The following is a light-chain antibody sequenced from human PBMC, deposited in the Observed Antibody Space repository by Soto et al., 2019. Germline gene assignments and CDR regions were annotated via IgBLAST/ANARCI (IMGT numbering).Light chain of an antibody. CDR3: QQYNNRHPYT. V-gene: IGKV3-15*01. CDR1: QSVNSN. J-gene: IGKJ2*01. CDR2: GAS. Sequence: EIVMTQSPATLSVSPGERATLSCRASQSVNSNLAWYQQKPGQAPRLLIYGASTRVAGIPARFSGSGSGTEYSLTISSLQSEDFAVYYCQQYNNRHPYTFGQGTKLEIK.